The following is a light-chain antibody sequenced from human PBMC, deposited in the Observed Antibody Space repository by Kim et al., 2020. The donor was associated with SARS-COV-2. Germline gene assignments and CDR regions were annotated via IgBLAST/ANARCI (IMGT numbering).Light chain of an antibody. CDR1: CLRSYY. Sequence: VALGQTVRITCQGDCLRSYYASWYQQKPGQAPVLVIYGKNNRPSGIPDRFSGSSSGNTASLTITGAQAEDEADYYCNSRDSSGNHVFGTGTKVTVL. J-gene: IGLJ1*01. V-gene: IGLV3-19*01. CDR3: NSRDSSGNHV. CDR2: GKN.